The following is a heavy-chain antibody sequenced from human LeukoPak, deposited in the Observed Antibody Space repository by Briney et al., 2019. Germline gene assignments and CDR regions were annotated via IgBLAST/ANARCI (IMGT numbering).Heavy chain of an antibody. J-gene: IGHJ3*02. CDR1: GGSISSSSYY. Sequence: SETLSLTCTVSGGSISSSSYYWGWIRQPPGKGLEWIGGIYYSGSTYYNPSLKSRVTISVDTSKNQFSLKLSSVTAADTAVYYCARHIPRITPFDIRGQGTMVTVSS. D-gene: IGHD3-10*01. V-gene: IGHV4-39*01. CDR3: ARHIPRITPFDI. CDR2: IYYSGST.